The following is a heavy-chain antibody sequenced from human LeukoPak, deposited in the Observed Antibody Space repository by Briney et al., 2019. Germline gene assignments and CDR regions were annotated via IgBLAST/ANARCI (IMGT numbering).Heavy chain of an antibody. CDR3: AQRQGPMSGTYDYFDP. CDR1: GGSISGYY. Sequence: PSESLSLTCTVSGGSISGYYWTWIRQPPGQGLEWIAHIHSSGYTNYNPSLRSRVTISVDPSKNQFSLTVTPVTAADTAIYYCAQRQGPMSGTYDYFDPWGQGALVTVSS. CDR2: IHSSGYT. D-gene: IGHD1-26*01. J-gene: IGHJ5*02. V-gene: IGHV4-4*09.